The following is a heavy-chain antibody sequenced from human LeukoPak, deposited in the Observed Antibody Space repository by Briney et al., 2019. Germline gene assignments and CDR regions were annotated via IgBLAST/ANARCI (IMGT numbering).Heavy chain of an antibody. CDR2: LSYDGSNK. D-gene: IGHD3-22*01. CDR1: GFTFSRNG. J-gene: IGHJ4*02. CDR3: AKDRIPPFQNYYDSSGYLDF. Sequence: PGGSLRLSCAASGFTFSRNGMHWVRQAPGKGLEWVAVLSYDGSNKHYGDSVKGRFTISRDNSMNTLYLQMNSLRAEDTAVYYCAKDRIPPFQNYYDSSGYLDFWGQGTLVTVSS. V-gene: IGHV3-30*18.